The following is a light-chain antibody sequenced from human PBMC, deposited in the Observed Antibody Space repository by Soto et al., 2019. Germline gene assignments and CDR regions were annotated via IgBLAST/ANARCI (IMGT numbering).Light chain of an antibody. Sequence: QAVVTQPPSASGTPGQRVTISCSGSSSNIGSNTVNWYQQLPGTAPKLLIYSNNQRPSGVPDRFSGSKSGTSASLAISGLQSEDEADYYCAAWDDSLNGHWVFGGGTKLTV. CDR3: AAWDDSLNGHWV. CDR2: SNN. J-gene: IGLJ3*02. CDR1: SSNIGSNT. V-gene: IGLV1-44*01.